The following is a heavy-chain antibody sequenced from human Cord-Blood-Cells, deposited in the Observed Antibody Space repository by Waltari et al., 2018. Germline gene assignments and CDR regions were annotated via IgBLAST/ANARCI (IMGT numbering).Heavy chain of an antibody. CDR1: GFTFSSYA. D-gene: IGHD6-13*01. CDR2: ISGSGGRT. J-gene: IGHJ4*02. CDR3: AKEGGAAAGTRFPADY. V-gene: IGHV3-23*01. Sequence: EVQLLESGGGLVQPGGSLRLSCAASGFTFSSYAMSWVRQAPGKGLEWVSAISGSGGRTYNADSVKGRFTISRDNSKNTLYLQMNSLRAEDTAVYYCAKEGGAAAGTRFPADYWGQGTLVTVSS.